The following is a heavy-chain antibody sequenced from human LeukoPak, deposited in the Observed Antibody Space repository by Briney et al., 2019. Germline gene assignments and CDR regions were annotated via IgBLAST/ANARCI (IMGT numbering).Heavy chain of an antibody. D-gene: IGHD5-24*01. Sequence: GGSLRLSCAASGFTFSSYAMSWVRQAPAKGLAWVARINSDGSSATYADSVKGRFTISRDNARNTLYLQMNSLRADDTAVYYCTRGDPTMAPDYWGQGTLVIVSS. V-gene: IGHV3-74*01. J-gene: IGHJ4*02. CDR2: INSDGSSA. CDR1: GFTFSSYA. CDR3: TRGDPTMAPDY.